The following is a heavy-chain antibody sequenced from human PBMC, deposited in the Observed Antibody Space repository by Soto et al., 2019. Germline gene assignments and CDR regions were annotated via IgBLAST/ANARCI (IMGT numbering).Heavy chain of an antibody. J-gene: IGHJ5*02. D-gene: IGHD3-10*01. Sequence: PSETLSLTCTVSGGSISSYYWSWIRQPPGKGLEWIGYIYYSGSTNYNPSLKSRVTISVDTSKNQFSLKLSSVTAADTAVYYCARLIRGVIISWGQGTLVTVSS. V-gene: IGHV4-59*01. CDR3: ARLIRGVIIS. CDR1: GGSISSYY. CDR2: IYYSGST.